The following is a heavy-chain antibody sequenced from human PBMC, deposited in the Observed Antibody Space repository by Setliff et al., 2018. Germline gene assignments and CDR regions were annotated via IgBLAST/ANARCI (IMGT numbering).Heavy chain of an antibody. J-gene: IGHJ4*02. D-gene: IGHD2-15*01. CDR3: ARTCSGSGCYAGLES. CDR1: GFTVSGNN. V-gene: IGHV3-66*03. Sequence: GGSLRLSCVGSGFTVSGNNMHWVRQAPGKGLEWVSGISWNSGSIGYADSVKGRFTISRDNSKNTLYLQMNSLRPEDTAVYYCARTCSGSGCYAGLESWGQGTPVTVSS. CDR2: ISWNSGSI.